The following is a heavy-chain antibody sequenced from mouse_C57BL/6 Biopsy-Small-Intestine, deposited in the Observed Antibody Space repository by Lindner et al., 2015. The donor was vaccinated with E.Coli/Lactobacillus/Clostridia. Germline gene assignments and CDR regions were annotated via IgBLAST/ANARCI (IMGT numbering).Heavy chain of an antibody. D-gene: IGHD2-12*01. J-gene: IGHJ3*01. CDR3: ARTSYYSYDGFAY. Sequence: VQLQESGAELVKPGTSVKISCKASGYSFTGYNMNWMKQSHGKSLEWIGNINPYSGSSSYNQKFKGKATLTVDKSSSTAYMQLNSLTSEDSAVYYCARTSYYSYDGFAYWGQGTLVTVSA. CDR2: INPYSGSS. CDR1: GYSFTGYN. V-gene: IGHV1-39*01.